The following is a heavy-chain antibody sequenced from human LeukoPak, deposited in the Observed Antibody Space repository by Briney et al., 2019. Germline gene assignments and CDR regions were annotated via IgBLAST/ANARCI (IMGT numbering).Heavy chain of an antibody. CDR3: ARDSSRTGGVVYYFDY. Sequence: ASVKVSCKASGYTFTCYYMHWVRQAPGQGLEWMGWINPNSGGTNYAQKFQGRVTMTRDTSISTAYMELSRLRSDDTAVYYCARDSSRTGGVVYYFDYWGQGTLVTVSS. D-gene: IGHD7-27*01. V-gene: IGHV1-2*02. J-gene: IGHJ4*02. CDR1: GYTFTCYY. CDR2: INPNSGGT.